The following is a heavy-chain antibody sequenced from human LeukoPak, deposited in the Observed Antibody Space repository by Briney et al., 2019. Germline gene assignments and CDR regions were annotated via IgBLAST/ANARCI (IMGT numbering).Heavy chain of an antibody. CDR2: ISNDGGKK. D-gene: IGHD2-2*01. Sequence: GGSLRLSCAASRFTFSSYGMHWVRQAPGKGLEWVAVISNDGGKKYYADSVKGRFTISRDNAKNTLYLQMNSLRAEDTAVYYCARIASRDYFDYWGQGTLVTVSS. V-gene: IGHV3-30*03. CDR1: RFTFSSYG. CDR3: ARIASRDYFDY. J-gene: IGHJ4*02.